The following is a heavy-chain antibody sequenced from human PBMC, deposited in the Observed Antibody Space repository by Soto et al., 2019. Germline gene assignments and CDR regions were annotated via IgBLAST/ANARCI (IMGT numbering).Heavy chain of an antibody. CDR3: ARTYGRNFDY. J-gene: IGHJ4*02. CDR1: GGSMSRGDYY. Sequence: PSETLSLTCTVSGGSMSRGDYYWSWIRQPPGKGLEWIGYIYYSGSTNYNPSLKSRVTISVDTSKNQFSLKLSSVTAADTALYYCARTYGRNFDYWGQGTLVTVSS. D-gene: IGHD3-10*01. CDR2: IYYSGST. V-gene: IGHV4-61*08.